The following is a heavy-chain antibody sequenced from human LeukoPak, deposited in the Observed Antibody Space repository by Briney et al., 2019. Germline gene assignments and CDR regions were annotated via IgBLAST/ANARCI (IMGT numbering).Heavy chain of an antibody. CDR3: AGGLDYCFDY. CDR1: GGSISSYY. J-gene: IGHJ4*02. CDR2: IYYSGST. V-gene: IGHV4-59*01. Sequence: SETLSLTCTVSGGSISSYYWSWIRQPPGKGLEWIGYIYYSGSTNYNPSLKSRVTISVDTSKNQFSLKLSSATAADTAVYYCAGGLDYCFDYRGQGTLVTVSS. D-gene: IGHD2/OR15-2a*01.